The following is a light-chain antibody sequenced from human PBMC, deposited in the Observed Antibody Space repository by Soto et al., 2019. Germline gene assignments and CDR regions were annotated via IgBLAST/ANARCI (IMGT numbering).Light chain of an antibody. CDR1: QSIARY. V-gene: IGKV1-39*01. CDR3: QQSFSTPVT. J-gene: IGKJ2*01. Sequence: DIQMTQSPSSLSASVGDRVTITCRASQSIARYLNWYQQQPGKAPNLLIYSASSLQCVVPSRFSGTGSGTDFTLTINCLQPEDSATSYRQQSFSTPVTFGQGTKLEIK. CDR2: SAS.